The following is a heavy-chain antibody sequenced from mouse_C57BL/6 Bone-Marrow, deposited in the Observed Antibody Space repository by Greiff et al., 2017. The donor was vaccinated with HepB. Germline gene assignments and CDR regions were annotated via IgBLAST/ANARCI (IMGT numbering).Heavy chain of an antibody. CDR1: GYSITSGYY. CDR3: ARKGVVATDY. CDR2: ISYDGSN. J-gene: IGHJ2*01. V-gene: IGHV3-6*01. D-gene: IGHD1-1*01. Sequence: EVKLEESGPGLVKPSQSLSLTCSVTGYSITSGYYWNWIRQFPGNKLEWMGYISYDGSNNYNPSLKNRISITRDTSKNQFFLKLNSVTTEDTATYYCARKGVVATDYWGQGTTLTVSS.